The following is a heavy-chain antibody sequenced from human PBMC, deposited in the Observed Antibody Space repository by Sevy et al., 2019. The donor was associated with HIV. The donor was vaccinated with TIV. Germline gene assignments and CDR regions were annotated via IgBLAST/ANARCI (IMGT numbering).Heavy chain of an antibody. V-gene: IGHV3-23*01. CDR3: AKGFCSGATCPRDYYYYGMDV. J-gene: IGHJ6*02. CDR1: EFTFSSYA. Sequence: GGSLRLSCSASEFTFSSYAMSWVRQAPGKGLEWGSSISGSGRFTYYADFGGGRFLITRDNSKNTLSVQMKRLRAEDTAVYYCAKGFCSGATCPRDYYYYGMDVWGQGTTVTVSS. D-gene: IGHD2-15*01. CDR2: ISGSGRFT.